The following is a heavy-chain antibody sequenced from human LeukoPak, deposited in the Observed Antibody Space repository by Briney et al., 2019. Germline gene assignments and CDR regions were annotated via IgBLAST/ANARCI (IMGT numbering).Heavy chain of an antibody. CDR3: ARDIGYSGSSPSDY. CDR1: GYTFTSYD. J-gene: IGHJ4*02. Sequence: ASVKVSCKASGYTFTSYDINWVRQATGQGLEWMGWMNPNSGNTGYAQKLQGRVTMTTDTSTSTAYMELRSLRSDDTAVYYCARDIGYSGSSPSDYWGQGTLVTVSS. CDR2: MNPNSGNT. V-gene: IGHV1-8*01. D-gene: IGHD1-26*01.